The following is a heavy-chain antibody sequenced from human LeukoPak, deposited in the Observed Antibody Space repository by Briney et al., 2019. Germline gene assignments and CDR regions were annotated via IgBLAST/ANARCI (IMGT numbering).Heavy chain of an antibody. CDR3: ARLIVVAGTRD. CDR1: SGSITSSSYF. CDR2: IYYSGST. J-gene: IGHJ4*02. Sequence: SETLSLTCTVSSGSITSSSYFWGWIRQPPGKGLEWIGSIYYSGSTYYNPSLKSRVTISVDTSKNEFSLKLSSVTAADTAVYYCARLIVVAGTRDWGQGTLVTVSS. D-gene: IGHD6-19*01. V-gene: IGHV4-39*07.